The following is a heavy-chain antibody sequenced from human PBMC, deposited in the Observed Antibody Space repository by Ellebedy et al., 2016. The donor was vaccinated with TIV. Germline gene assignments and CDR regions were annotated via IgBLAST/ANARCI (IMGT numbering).Heavy chain of an antibody. D-gene: IGHD2-8*01. CDR3: SREFTKFGVSALDI. V-gene: IGHV4-4*02. CDR2: FHHSGDT. Sequence: MPSETLSLTCAVPGGSLSSGTWWHWVRQSPGKGLEWHGEFHHSGDTYYNPSLKSRLTITIDKSNNQFSLKLTSVTAADTAVYYCSREFTKFGVSALDIWGQGTMVTVSS. J-gene: IGHJ3*02. CDR1: GGSLSSGTW.